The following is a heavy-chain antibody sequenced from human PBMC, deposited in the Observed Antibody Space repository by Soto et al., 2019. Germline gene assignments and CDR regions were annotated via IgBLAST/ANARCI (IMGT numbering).Heavy chain of an antibody. Sequence: QITLKESGPTLVKPTQTLTLTCTFSGFSLSTSGVGVGWIRQPPGKALEWLAVVYWDDTKHYSPSLKSRLTITKDTSKNQVVLKMTNMDPVDTATYFCAHKGYGDYPLDYWGQGTLVTVSS. CDR2: VYWDDTK. CDR1: GFSLSTSGVG. V-gene: IGHV2-5*02. CDR3: AHKGYGDYPLDY. D-gene: IGHD4-17*01. J-gene: IGHJ4*02.